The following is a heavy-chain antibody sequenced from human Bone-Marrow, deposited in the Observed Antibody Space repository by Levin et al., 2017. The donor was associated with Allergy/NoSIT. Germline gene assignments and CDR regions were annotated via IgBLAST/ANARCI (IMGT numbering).Heavy chain of an antibody. V-gene: IGHV5-51*01. J-gene: IGHJ5*02. CDR3: ARIDGWFDP. Sequence: KVSCKASGYNFLSYWIGWVRQKPGKGLEWMGAIYPGDSDTRYSPSFQGQVTISADKSINTAYLQWSRLKASDTAMYFCARIDGWFDPWGQGTLVTVSS. D-gene: IGHD5-24*01. CDR1: GYNFLSYW. CDR2: IYPGDSDT.